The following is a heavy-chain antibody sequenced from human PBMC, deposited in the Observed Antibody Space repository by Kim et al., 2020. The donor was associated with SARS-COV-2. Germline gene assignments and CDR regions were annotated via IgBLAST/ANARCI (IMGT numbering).Heavy chain of an antibody. Sequence: GGSLRLSCAASGFTFSTYSMNWVRQAPGKGLEWVSSISSSSNYIYYADSVQGRFTISRDNAKSSLFLQMNSLRAEDTAVYFCAREIPSYCSSTSCRLGLYAFAIWGQGTMVTVSS. CDR1: GFTFSTYS. CDR3: AREIPSYCSSTSCRLGLYAFAI. V-gene: IGHV3-21*01. J-gene: IGHJ3*02. D-gene: IGHD2-2*01. CDR2: ISSSSNYI.